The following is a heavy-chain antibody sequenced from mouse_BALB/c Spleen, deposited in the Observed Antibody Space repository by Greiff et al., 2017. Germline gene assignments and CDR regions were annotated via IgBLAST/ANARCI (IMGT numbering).Heavy chain of an antibody. D-gene: IGHD1-1*01. CDR3: ASYYGSSGFAY. CDR1: GFNIKDSY. CDR2: IDPANGNT. Sequence: EVQLQQSGAELVKPGASVKLSCTASGFNIKDSYMHWVKQRPEQGLEWIGRIDPANGNTKYDPKFQGKATITADTSSNTAYLQLSSLTSEDTAVYYCASYYGSSGFAYWGQGTLVTVSA. J-gene: IGHJ3*01. V-gene: IGHV14-3*02.